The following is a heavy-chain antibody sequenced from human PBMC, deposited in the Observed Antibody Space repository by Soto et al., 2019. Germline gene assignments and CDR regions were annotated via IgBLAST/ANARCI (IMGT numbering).Heavy chain of an antibody. J-gene: IGHJ4*02. D-gene: IGHD3-10*01. CDR1: GFTFSSYG. Sequence: GGSLRLSCAASGFTFSSYGMHWVRQAPGKGLEWVAVIWYDGSNKYYADSVKGRFTISRDNSKNTLYLQMNSLRAEDTAVYYCARPRIPNREGFGELDYWGQGTLVTVSS. CDR2: IWYDGSNK. V-gene: IGHV3-33*01. CDR3: ARPRIPNREGFGELDY.